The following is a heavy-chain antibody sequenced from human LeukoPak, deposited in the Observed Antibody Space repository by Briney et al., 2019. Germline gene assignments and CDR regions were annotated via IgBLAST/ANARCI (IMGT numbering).Heavy chain of an antibody. Sequence: GGSLRLSCAASGFTFSSYAMSWVRQAPGKGLEWVSAIIGSGGSTYYADSVKGRFTISRDNSKNTLYLQMNSLRAEDTAVYYCAKNAWYYYDSSGFDYWGQGTLVTVSS. D-gene: IGHD3-22*01. V-gene: IGHV3-23*01. CDR2: IIGSGGST. J-gene: IGHJ4*02. CDR1: GFTFSSYA. CDR3: AKNAWYYYDSSGFDY.